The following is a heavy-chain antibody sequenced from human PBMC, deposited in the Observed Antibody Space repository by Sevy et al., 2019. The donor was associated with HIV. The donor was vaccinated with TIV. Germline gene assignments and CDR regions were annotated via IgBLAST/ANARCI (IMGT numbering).Heavy chain of an antibody. CDR2: ISGNGDDI. Sequence: GGSLRLSCAASRFRITDYYMSWIRQAPGKGLQWISYISGNGDDIYYADSVKGRFTISRDNAKNSLFLQMNSLRAEDTAVYYCARDHVKDGELGDYYYFAMAVWGRGTTVTVSS. CDR3: ARDHVKDGELGDYYYFAMAV. D-gene: IGHD3-16*01. V-gene: IGHV3-11*01. J-gene: IGHJ6*02. CDR1: RFRITDYY.